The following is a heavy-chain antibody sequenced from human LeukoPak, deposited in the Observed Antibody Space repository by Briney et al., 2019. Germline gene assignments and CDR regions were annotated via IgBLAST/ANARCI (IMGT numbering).Heavy chain of an antibody. J-gene: IGHJ3*02. CDR2: INHSGST. D-gene: IGHD2-15*01. CDR3: ARGGYCSGGSCYYDAFDI. V-gene: IGHV4-34*01. Sequence: SETLSLTCAVYGGSFSGYYWSWISHPPGKGLEWIGDINHSGSTNYNPSLKSRVTISVDTSKNQFSLKLSSVTAADTAVYYCARGGYCSGGSCYYDAFDIWGQGTMVTVSS. CDR1: GGSFSGYY.